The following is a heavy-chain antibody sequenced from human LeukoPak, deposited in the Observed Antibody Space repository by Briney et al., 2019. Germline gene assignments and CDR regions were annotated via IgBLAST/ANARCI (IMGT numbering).Heavy chain of an antibody. J-gene: IGHJ2*01. V-gene: IGHV3-21*01. Sequence: PGGSLRLSCAASGFTFSSYTMNWVRQAPGKGLEWVSSISSSSTYIYYADSVKGRFTISRDNANNSLNLQMNSLRAEDTAVYYCANPWGSGWYFDLWGRGTLDTVSS. CDR2: ISSSSTYI. CDR1: GFTFSSYT. CDR3: ANPWGSGWYFDL. D-gene: IGHD7-27*01.